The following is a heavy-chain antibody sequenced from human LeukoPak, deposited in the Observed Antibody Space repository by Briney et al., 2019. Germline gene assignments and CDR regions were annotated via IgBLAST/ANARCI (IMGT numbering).Heavy chain of an antibody. Sequence: GGSLRLSCAAFRFIFSTYSLHWVRQAPGKGLEWVSSISSSSSYINYADSVKGRFTISRDNAKNSLYLQMNSLRAEDTAVYYCAREGKDLRLGYYNSGMDVWGQGTTVSVSS. V-gene: IGHV3-21*01. CDR2: ISSSSSYI. CDR3: AREGKDLRLGYYNSGMDV. J-gene: IGHJ6*02. D-gene: IGHD3-16*01. CDR1: RFIFSTYS.